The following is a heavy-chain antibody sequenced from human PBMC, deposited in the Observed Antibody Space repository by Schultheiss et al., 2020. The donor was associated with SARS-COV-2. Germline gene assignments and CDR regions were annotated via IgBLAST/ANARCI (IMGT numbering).Heavy chain of an antibody. CDR2: IYYSGST. V-gene: IGHV4-39*07. Sequence: SETLSLTCTVSGGSISSSSYYWGWIRQPPGKGLEWIGSIYYSGSTYYNPSLKSRVTISVDTSKNQFSLKFSSVTAADTAVYYCARYYYDSRAYYRGDGYLDSWGQGALVTVSS. J-gene: IGHJ5*01. CDR1: GGSISSSSYY. D-gene: IGHD3-22*01. CDR3: ARYYYDSRAYYRGDGYLDS.